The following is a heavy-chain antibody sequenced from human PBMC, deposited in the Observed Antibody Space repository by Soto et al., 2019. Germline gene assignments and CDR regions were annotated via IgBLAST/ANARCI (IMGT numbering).Heavy chain of an antibody. D-gene: IGHD2-21*02. J-gene: IGHJ5*02. CDR2: ISAYNGNT. V-gene: IGHV1-18*04. CDR1: GYTFTSYG. CDR3: ARLVQVTQANWFDP. Sequence: SVKVSCKASGYTFTSYGISWVRQAPGQGLEWMGWISAYNGNTNYAQELQGRVTMTTDTSTSTAYMELRSLRSDDTAVYYCARLVQVTQANWFDPWGQGTLVTVSS.